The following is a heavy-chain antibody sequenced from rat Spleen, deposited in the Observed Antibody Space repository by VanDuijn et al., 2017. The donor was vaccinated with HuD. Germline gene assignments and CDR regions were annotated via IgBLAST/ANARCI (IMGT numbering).Heavy chain of an antibody. Sequence: EVQLLESEGDLVQPGRSLKVSCAASGFTFSYYYMAWVRQGPTEGLEWVATISHDGDSTYHRDSVKGRFTISRDNAKSTLYLQMDSLRSEDTATYYCARDYGGYDYFDYWGQGVMVTVSS. J-gene: IGHJ2*01. D-gene: IGHD1-11*01. CDR2: ISHDGDST. CDR3: ARDYGGYDYFDY. V-gene: IGHV5-20*01. CDR1: GFTFSYYY.